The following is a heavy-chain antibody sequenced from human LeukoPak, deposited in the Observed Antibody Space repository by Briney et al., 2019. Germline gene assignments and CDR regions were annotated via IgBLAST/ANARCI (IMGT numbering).Heavy chain of an antibody. J-gene: IGHJ3*02. CDR2: ISYDGYNK. CDR1: GFTFSSHG. CDR3: AKDHGDFDAFDI. V-gene: IGHV3-30*18. Sequence: GGSLRLSCAASGFTFSSHGMHWVRQAPGKGLEWVAVISYDGYNKYYADSVRGRFTISRDNSKNALSLQMNSLRAEDTAVYYCAKDHGDFDAFDIWGQGTMVTVSS. D-gene: IGHD7-27*01.